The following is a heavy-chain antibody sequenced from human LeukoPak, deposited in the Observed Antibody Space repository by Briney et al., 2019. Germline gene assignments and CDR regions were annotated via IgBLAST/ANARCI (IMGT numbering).Heavy chain of an antibody. V-gene: IGHV4-59*08. J-gene: IGHJ6*02. CDR2: IYYSGST. CDR3: AGRYGDYYYYGMDV. CDR1: GGSFSGYY. D-gene: IGHD4-17*01. Sequence: PSETLSLTCAVYGGSFSGYYWSWIRQPPGKGLEWIGYIYYSGSTNYNPSLKSRVTISVDTSKNQFSLKLSSVTAADTAVYYCAGRYGDYYYYGMDVWGQGTTVTVSS.